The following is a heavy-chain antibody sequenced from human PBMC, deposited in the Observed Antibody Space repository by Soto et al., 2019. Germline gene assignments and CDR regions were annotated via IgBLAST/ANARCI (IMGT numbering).Heavy chain of an antibody. CDR3: ARGGLSAFDI. V-gene: IGHV4-59*01. CDR1: GGSISSYY. CDR2: IYYSGST. J-gene: IGHJ3*02. D-gene: IGHD3-16*01. Sequence: SETLSLTCTVSGGSISSYYWSWIRQPPGKGLEWIGYIYYSGSTNYNPSLKSRVTISVDTSKNQFSLELSSVTAADTAVYYCARGGLSAFDIWGQGTMVTVSS.